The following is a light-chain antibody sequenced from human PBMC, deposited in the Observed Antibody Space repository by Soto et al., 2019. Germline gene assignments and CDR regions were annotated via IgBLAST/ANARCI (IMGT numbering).Light chain of an antibody. J-gene: IGLJ2*01. V-gene: IGLV2-23*01. CDR3: SSYAGSSTGV. Sequence: QSALTQPASVSGSPGQSITISCTGTSSDVGSHYNLVSWYQQHPGKAPKIMIYEGNKRPSGVSDRFSGSKSGNTAFLTISGLQAEDEADYCCSSYAGSSTGVFGGGTKLTVL. CDR1: SSDVGSHYNL. CDR2: EGN.